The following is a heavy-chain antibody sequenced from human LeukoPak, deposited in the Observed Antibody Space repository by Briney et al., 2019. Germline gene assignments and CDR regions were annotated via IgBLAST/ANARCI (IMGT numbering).Heavy chain of an antibody. Sequence: ASVKVSCKASGYSFTSYGISWVRQAPGQWLEWMGWISAYNGNTNYAQKLQGRVTMTTDTSTSTAYMELRSLRSDDTAVYYCARSPLGTTPSYWGQGTLVTVSS. CDR3: ARSPLGTTPSY. D-gene: IGHD1-7*01. CDR2: ISAYNGNT. CDR1: GYSFTSYG. V-gene: IGHV1-18*01. J-gene: IGHJ4*02.